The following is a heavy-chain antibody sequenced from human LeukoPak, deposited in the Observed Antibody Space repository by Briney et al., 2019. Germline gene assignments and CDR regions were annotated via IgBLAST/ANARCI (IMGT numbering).Heavy chain of an antibody. J-gene: IGHJ4*02. Sequence: GGSLRLSCVASGFNFSSYWMQWVRQAPGKGLVWVSHINNDGTTTNYAAPVKGRFTISNDNDKHTLYLQMTSLRADDTAVYYCTRRTSVLPFDYWGQGTLVTVSS. CDR3: TRRTSVLPFDY. D-gene: IGHD2-8*01. CDR1: GFNFSSYW. V-gene: IGHV3-74*01. CDR2: INNDGTTT.